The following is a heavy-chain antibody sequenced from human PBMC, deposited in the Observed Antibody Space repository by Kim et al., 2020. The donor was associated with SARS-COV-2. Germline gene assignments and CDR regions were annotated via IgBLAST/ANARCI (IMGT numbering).Heavy chain of an antibody. J-gene: IGHJ4*02. CDR1: GFSFNSYA. D-gene: IGHD6-13*01. Sequence: GGSLRLSCAASGFSFNSYAMHWVRQAPGKGLEWVAVISYDGINKYYADSVKGRFTISRDNSKNTLYLQMNSLRAEDTAVYYCARDLSSSWYGDLDYSGQGTLVTVSS. CDR3: ARDLSSSWYGDLDY. V-gene: IGHV3-30-3*01. CDR2: ISYDGINK.